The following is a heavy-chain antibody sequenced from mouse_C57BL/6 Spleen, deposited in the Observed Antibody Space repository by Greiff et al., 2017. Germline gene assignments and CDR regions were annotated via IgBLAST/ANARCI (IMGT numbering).Heavy chain of an antibody. CDR3: ARSPLIYYGYDGYAMDY. CDR1: GYSITSDY. J-gene: IGHJ4*01. Sequence: VQLKQSGPGLAKPSQTLSLTCSVTGYSITSDYWNWIRKFPGNKLEYMGYISYSGSTYYNPSLKSRISITRDTSKNQYYLQLNSVTTEDTATYYCARSPLIYYGYDGYAMDYWGQGTSVTVSS. CDR2: ISYSGST. D-gene: IGHD2-2*01. V-gene: IGHV3-8*01.